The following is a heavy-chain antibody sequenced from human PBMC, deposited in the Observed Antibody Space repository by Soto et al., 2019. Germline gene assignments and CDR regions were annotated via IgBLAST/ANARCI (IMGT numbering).Heavy chain of an antibody. CDR3: ARSGYSSGWYHWYFDF. J-gene: IGHJ2*01. V-gene: IGHV1-3*01. CDR1: GYTFSNYG. Sequence: QVHLVQSGAEVKKPGASVKLYCKASGYTFSNYGIHWVRQAPGQRLEWMGWINAGNGNTKYSEKFQGRVTMTRDTSASTAYMELSSVRSEDTAVYFCARSGYSSGWYHWYFDFWGRGTLVTVSS. D-gene: IGHD6-19*01. CDR2: INAGNGNT.